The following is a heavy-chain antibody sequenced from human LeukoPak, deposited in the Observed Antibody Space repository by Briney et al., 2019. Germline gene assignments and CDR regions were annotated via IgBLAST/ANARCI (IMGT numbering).Heavy chain of an antibody. J-gene: IGHJ6*03. Sequence: PGGSLRLSCAASGFTFDDYAMHWVRQAPGKGLEWVSGISWNSGSIGYADSVKGRFTISRDNAKNSLYLQMNSLRAEDTALYYCAKDHLRGYMDVWGKGTTVNVSS. CDR1: GFTFDDYA. CDR2: ISWNSGSI. CDR3: AKDHLRGYMDV. V-gene: IGHV3-9*01.